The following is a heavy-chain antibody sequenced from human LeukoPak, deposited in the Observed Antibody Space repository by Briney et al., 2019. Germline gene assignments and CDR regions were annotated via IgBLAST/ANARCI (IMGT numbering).Heavy chain of an antibody. V-gene: IGHV4-59*12. Sequence: TSETLSLTCTVSGGSMSGYYWSWIRQPPGKGLEWIGYIYYSGTTNYNPSLKTRVIISVDTSKNQLSLNMDYVTAAETAVYYCARDQDGKIFGLSRGWLEPWGQGTLVTVSS. D-gene: IGHD3/OR15-3a*01. CDR1: GGSMSGYY. CDR2: IYYSGTT. CDR3: ARDQDGKIFGLSRGWLEP. J-gene: IGHJ5*02.